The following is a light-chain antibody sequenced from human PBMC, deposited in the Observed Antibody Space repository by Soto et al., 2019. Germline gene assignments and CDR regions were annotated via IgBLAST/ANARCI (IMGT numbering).Light chain of an antibody. V-gene: IGKV1-39*01. CDR2: AAS. Sequence: DIQMTQSPSSLSASVGDRVTLTCRASQSISSDLNWYQQKPGKAPNLVIYAASNLQSRVPLRFSGSGSGTEFTLTISSLQPEDFANYYCQQSYSNPLTFGQGTKVEIK. J-gene: IGKJ1*01. CDR1: QSISSD. CDR3: QQSYSNPLT.